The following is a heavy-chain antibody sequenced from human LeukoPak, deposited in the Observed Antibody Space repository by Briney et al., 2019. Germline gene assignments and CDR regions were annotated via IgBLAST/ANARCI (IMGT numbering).Heavy chain of an antibody. CDR1: GFTVSSNY. V-gene: IGHV3-7*01. D-gene: IGHD5-12*01. CDR3: ARDVLESGYGYYYYYMDV. J-gene: IGHJ6*03. Sequence: PGGSLRLSCAASGFTVSSNYMSWVRQAPGKGLEWVANIKQDGSERYYVDSVKGRFTISRDNAKNSLYLQMNSLRAEDTAVYYCARDVLESGYGYYYYYMDVWGKGTTVTVSS. CDR2: IKQDGSER.